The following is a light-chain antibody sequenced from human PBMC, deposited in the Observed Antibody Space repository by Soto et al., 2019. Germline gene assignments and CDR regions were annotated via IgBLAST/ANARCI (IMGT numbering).Light chain of an antibody. CDR1: SSDIGGYNY. Sequence: QSALTQPASVSGSPGQSITISCTGTSSDIGGYNYVSWYQQHPGKAPKLIIFDVTYRPSGVSNRFSGSKSGNTASLTISGLQAEDEADYYCTSYTATSTLKVFGGGTELTVL. CDR3: TSYTATSTLKV. CDR2: DVT. J-gene: IGLJ2*01. V-gene: IGLV2-14*03.